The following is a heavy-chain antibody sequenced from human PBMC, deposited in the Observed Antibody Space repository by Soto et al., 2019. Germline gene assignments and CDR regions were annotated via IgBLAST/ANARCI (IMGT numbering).Heavy chain of an antibody. CDR2: MNPNSGNT. CDR3: ARPRAPGAVSVFDP. D-gene: IGHD1-26*01. V-gene: IGHV1-8*01. J-gene: IGHJ5*02. Sequence: GASVKVSCKASGYTFTRYDINWVRQATGQGLEWMGWMNPNSGNTGYAQKFQGRVTMTRNTSISTAYMELSSLRSEDTAVYYCARPRAPGAVSVFDPWGQGTPVTVSS. CDR1: GYTFTRYD.